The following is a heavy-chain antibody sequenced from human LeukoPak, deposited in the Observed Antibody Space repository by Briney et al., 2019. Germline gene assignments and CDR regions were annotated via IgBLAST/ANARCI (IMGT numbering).Heavy chain of an antibody. J-gene: IGHJ4*02. CDR2: ISAYNGNT. CDR3: ASDRATSGWYLYFDY. Sequence: GASVTVSCKAPVYTFTSYGIIWVRLAPGQGLEWMGWISAYNGNTNYAQKLQGRVTMTTDTSTVTAYMELSSLRSDDTAQYYIASDRATSGWYLYFDYWGQGTLVTVSS. D-gene: IGHD6-19*01. CDR1: VYTFTSYG. V-gene: IGHV1-18*01.